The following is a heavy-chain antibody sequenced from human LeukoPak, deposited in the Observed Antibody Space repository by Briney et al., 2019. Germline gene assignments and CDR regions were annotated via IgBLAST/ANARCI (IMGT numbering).Heavy chain of an antibody. D-gene: IGHD2-2*01. CDR3: AKGLSTSYYSDFDY. J-gene: IGHJ4*02. CDR2: LSGSGGST. Sequence: PGGSLRLSCAASGFTFSSYAMSWVRQAPGKGLEWVSALSGSGGSTYYADSVKGRFTISRDSSKNTLYLQMNILRAEDTAVYYCAKGLSTSYYSDFDYWGQGTLVTVSS. CDR1: GFTFSSYA. V-gene: IGHV3-23*01.